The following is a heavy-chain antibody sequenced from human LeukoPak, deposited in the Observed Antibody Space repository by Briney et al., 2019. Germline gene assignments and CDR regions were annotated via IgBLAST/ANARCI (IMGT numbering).Heavy chain of an antibody. D-gene: IGHD3-10*01. J-gene: IGHJ4*02. Sequence: SETLSLTCTVSGGSISSYFWNWIRQPAGKGLEWIGRIYDSGTNYNPSLKSRVTMSADTSKNQFSLKLSAVTAADTAVYFCAREVVVRGVTHFDYWGQGALVTVSS. V-gene: IGHV4-4*07. CDR3: AREVVVRGVTHFDY. CDR1: GGSISSYF. CDR2: IYDSGT.